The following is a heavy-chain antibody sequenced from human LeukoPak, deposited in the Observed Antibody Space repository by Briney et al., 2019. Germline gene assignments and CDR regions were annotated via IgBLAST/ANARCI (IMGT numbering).Heavy chain of an antibody. CDR2: ISSDGSTT. Sequence: GGSLRLSCAASGFTFSSYWMHWVRQAPGKGLVWVSRISSDGSTTSYADSVKGRFTISRDNAKNTLYLQMSSLRAEDTAVYYCAIAPTGGIEWQLLKWGQGTLVTVSS. D-gene: IGHD2-15*01. CDR3: AIAPTGGIEWQLLK. V-gene: IGHV3-74*01. CDR1: GFTFSSYW. J-gene: IGHJ4*02.